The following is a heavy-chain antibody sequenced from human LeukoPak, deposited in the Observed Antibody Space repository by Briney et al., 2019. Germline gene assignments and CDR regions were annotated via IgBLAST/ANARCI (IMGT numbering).Heavy chain of an antibody. V-gene: IGHV4-34*01. D-gene: IGHD4-23*01. CDR1: GGSFSGYY. CDR2: IKHSGST. CDR3: ARARRVVSLYYFDY. J-gene: IGHJ4*02. Sequence: SETLSLTCAVYGGSFSGYYWSWIRQPPGKGLEWIGEIKHSGSTNYNPSLKSRVTISVDTSKNQFSLKLSSVTAADTAVYYCARARRVVSLYYFDYWGQGTLVTVSS.